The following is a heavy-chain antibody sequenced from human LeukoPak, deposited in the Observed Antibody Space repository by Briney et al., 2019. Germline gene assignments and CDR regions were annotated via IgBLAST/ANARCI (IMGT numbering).Heavy chain of an antibody. CDR3: ARVPMDIVVVPAGTYDAFDI. J-gene: IGHJ3*02. CDR1: GGTFSSYA. V-gene: IGHV1-69*15. D-gene: IGHD2-2*03. Sequence: GASVKVSCKASGGTFSSYAISWVRQAPGQGLEWMGRIIPIFGTANYAQKFQGRVTITADESTSTAYMELSSLRSEDTAVYYCARVPMDIVVVPAGTYDAFDIWGQGTMVTVSS. CDR2: IIPIFGTA.